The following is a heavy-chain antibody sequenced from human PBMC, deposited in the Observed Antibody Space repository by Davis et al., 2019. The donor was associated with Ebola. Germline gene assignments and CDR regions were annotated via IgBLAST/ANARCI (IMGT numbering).Heavy chain of an antibody. CDR1: GYSFSSGYY. D-gene: IGHD2-15*01. Sequence: PSETLSLTCTVSGYSFSSGYYWGWIRQPPGKGLEWIGYIYHRGSPNYNPSLKSRVTISVDTSKNQFSLKLSSVTAADTAVYYCARHQVVAARLGWFDPWGQGTLVTVSS. V-gene: IGHV4-38-2*02. CDR3: ARHQVVAARLGWFDP. CDR2: IYHRGSP. J-gene: IGHJ5*02.